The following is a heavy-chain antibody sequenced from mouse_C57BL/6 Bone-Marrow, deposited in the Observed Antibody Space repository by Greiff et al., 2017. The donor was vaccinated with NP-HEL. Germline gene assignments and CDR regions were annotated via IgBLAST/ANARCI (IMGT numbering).Heavy chain of an antibody. J-gene: IGHJ2*01. CDR3: ARDYYGSSYPDD. CDR2: ISYDGSN. Sequence: EVQRVESGPGLVKPSQSLSLTCSVTGYSITSGYYWNWIRQFPGNKLEWMGYISYDGSNNYNPSLKNRISITRDTSKNQFFLKLKSVTTEDTATYYCARDYYGSSYPDDWGQGTTRTVSS. V-gene: IGHV3-6*01. D-gene: IGHD1-1*01. CDR1: GYSITSGYY.